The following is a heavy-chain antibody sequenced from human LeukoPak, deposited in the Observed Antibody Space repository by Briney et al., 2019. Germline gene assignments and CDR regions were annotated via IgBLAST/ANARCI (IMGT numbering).Heavy chain of an antibody. D-gene: IGHD4-17*01. J-gene: IGHJ4*02. CDR1: GGSISTSSYY. CDR2: IYYSGST. V-gene: IGHV4-39*07. CDR3: AGPTVWGQTFDY. Sequence: PSETLSLTCTVSGGSISTSSYYWGWIRQPPGKGLEWIGSIYYSGSTYYNPFLKSRVTISVDTSKNQFSLKLSSVTAADTAVYYCAGPTVWGQTFDYWGQGTLVTVSS.